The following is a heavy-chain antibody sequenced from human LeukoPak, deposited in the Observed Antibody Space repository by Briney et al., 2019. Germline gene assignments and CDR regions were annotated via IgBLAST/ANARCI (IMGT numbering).Heavy chain of an antibody. D-gene: IGHD2-21*02. CDR3: VKDWMDGGDCSSAGCVDY. V-gene: IGHV3-7*03. CDR2: IKPDGSEK. Sequence: PGGSLRLSCAASGFTFSDTLMTWVRQAPGKGLEWVATIKPDGSEKDYVDSVRGRFTISRVNAENSLYLQMNSLRAEDTAIYYCVKDWMDGGDCSSAGCVDYWGQGTLVTVSS. CDR1: GFTFSDTL. J-gene: IGHJ4*02.